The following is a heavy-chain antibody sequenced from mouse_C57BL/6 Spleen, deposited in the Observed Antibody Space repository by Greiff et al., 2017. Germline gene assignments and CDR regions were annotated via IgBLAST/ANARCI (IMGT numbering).Heavy chain of an antibody. CDR1: GYAFSSYW. Sequence: VKLMESGAELVKPGASVKISCKASGYAFSSYWMNWVKQRPGKGLEWIGQIYPGDGDTNYNGKFKGKATLTADKSSSTAYMQLSSLTSEDPAVYFCARNDYDATWFAYWGQGTLVTVSA. J-gene: IGHJ3*01. CDR2: IYPGDGDT. CDR3: ARNDYDATWFAY. D-gene: IGHD2-4*01. V-gene: IGHV1-80*01.